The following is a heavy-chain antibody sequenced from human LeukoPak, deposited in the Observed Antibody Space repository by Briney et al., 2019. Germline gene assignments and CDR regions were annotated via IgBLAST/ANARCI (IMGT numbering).Heavy chain of an antibody. CDR1: GYSISSGYY. CDR3: ASGGYSSSSGPRPDY. Sequence: SETLSLTCTVSGYSISSGYYWGWIRPPPGKGLEWIGSIYHSGSTYYNPSLKSRVTISVDASKNQFSLKLSSVAAADTAVYYCASGGYSSSSGPRPDYWGQGTLVTVSS. D-gene: IGHD6-6*01. V-gene: IGHV4-38-2*02. J-gene: IGHJ4*02. CDR2: IYHSGST.